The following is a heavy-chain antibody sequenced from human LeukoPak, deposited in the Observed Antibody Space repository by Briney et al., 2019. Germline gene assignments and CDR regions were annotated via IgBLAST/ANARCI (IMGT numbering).Heavy chain of an antibody. Sequence: GGSLRLSCAASGFTFSSYAMHWVRQAPGKGLEWVAVISYDGSNEYYADSVKGRFTISRDNSKNTLYLQMNSLRAEDTAVYYCARDPSSGYYYYFDYWGQGTLVTVSS. CDR1: GFTFSSYA. J-gene: IGHJ4*02. CDR3: ARDPSSGYYYYFDY. V-gene: IGHV3-30-3*01. CDR2: ISYDGSNE. D-gene: IGHD3-22*01.